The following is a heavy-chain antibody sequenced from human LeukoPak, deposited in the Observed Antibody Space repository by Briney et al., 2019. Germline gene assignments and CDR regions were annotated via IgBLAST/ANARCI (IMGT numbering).Heavy chain of an antibody. CDR3: AKSGSSIVVVFFDY. CDR2: ISGSGGST. V-gene: IGHV3-23*01. D-gene: IGHD3-22*01. Sequence: EGSLRLSCAASGFTFSSYAMSWVRQAPGKGLEWVSAISGSGGSTYYADSVKGRFTISRDNSKNTLYLQMNSLRAEDTAVYYCAKSGSSIVVVFFDYWGQGTLVTVSS. J-gene: IGHJ4*02. CDR1: GFTFSSYA.